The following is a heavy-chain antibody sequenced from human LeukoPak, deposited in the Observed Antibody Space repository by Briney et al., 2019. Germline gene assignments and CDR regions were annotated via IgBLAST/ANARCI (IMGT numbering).Heavy chain of an antibody. Sequence: GSGPTLVNPTQTLTLTCTFSGFSLSTSGMCVSWIRQPPGKALEWLALIDWDDDKYYNTSLKTRLTISKDTSKNQVVLTMTNMDLVDTATYFCARYLYGDSASYFDYWGQGSLVTVSS. CDR3: ARYLYGDSASYFDY. D-gene: IGHD4-17*01. CDR2: IDWDDDK. J-gene: IGHJ4*02. V-gene: IGHV2-70*12. CDR1: GFSLSTSGMC.